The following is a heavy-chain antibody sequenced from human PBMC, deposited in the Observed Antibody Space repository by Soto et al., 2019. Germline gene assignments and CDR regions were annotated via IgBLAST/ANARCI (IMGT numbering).Heavy chain of an antibody. Sequence: SQTLSLTCAISGDSVSSNSAAWNWIRQSPSRGLEWLGRTYYRSKWYNDYAVSVKGRITINPDTSKNQFSLQLNSVTPEDTAVYYCARDPIAAAGTDYYYGMDVWGQGTTVTVSS. V-gene: IGHV6-1*01. CDR1: GDSVSSNSAA. D-gene: IGHD6-13*01. CDR3: ARDPIAAAGTDYYYGMDV. CDR2: TYYRSKWYN. J-gene: IGHJ6*02.